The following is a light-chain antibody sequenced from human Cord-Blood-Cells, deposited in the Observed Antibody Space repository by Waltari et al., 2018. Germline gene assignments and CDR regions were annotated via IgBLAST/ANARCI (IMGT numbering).Light chain of an antibody. CDR2: YDD. CDR3: AAWDDSLNGYV. CDR1: SPNIGNNA. J-gene: IGLJ1*01. V-gene: IGLV1-36*01. Sequence: QSVLTQPPSVSEAPRQRVTISCSGSSPNIGNNAVNWDQQLPGKAPKLLIYYDDLLPSGVSDRFSGSKSGTSASLAISGLQSEDEADYYCAAWDDSLNGYVFGTGTKVTVL.